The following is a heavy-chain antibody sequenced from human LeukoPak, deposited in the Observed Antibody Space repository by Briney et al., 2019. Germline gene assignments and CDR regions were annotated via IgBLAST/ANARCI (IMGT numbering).Heavy chain of an antibody. Sequence: GASVKVSCKASGYTFTSYGISWVRQAPGQGLEWMGWISAYNGNTNYAQKLQGRVTMTTDTSTSTAYMELRSLRSDDTAVYYCARYAPHCSGSSCYSVVDYYYYMDVWGKGTTVTVSS. CDR3: ARYAPHCSGSSCYSVVDYYYYMDV. D-gene: IGHD2-15*01. CDR2: ISAYNGNT. V-gene: IGHV1-18*01. CDR1: GYTFTSYG. J-gene: IGHJ6*03.